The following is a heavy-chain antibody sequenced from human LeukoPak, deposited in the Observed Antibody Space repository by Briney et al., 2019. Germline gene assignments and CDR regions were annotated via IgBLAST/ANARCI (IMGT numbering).Heavy chain of an antibody. J-gene: IGHJ4*02. CDR3: ARDLTLYDFWSGRYYFDY. Sequence: ASVKVSCKASGYTFLSYGITWVRQAPAQGLEWMGWISVYNGNTNYAQKLQGRGTMTTDTSTSTAYMELRSLRSDDTAAYYCARDLTLYDFWSGRYYFDYWGQGTLVTVSS. D-gene: IGHD3-3*01. V-gene: IGHV1-18*01. CDR1: GYTFLSYG. CDR2: ISVYNGNT.